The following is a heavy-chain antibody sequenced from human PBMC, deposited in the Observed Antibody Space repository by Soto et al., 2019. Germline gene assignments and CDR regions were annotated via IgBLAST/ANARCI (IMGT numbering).Heavy chain of an antibody. CDR2: IKQDGSEK. CDR3: AREQEHNWNLGGMDV. CDR1: GFSFSRFW. D-gene: IGHD1-20*01. V-gene: IGHV3-7*03. J-gene: IGHJ6*02. Sequence: DVQLVESGGNLVQPGGSLRLSCAASGFSFSRFWMSWARLAPGQGLEWVANIKQDGSEKYYVDSVRGRFTISRDNAKNSRYLQMDSLRADDTAVYYCAREQEHNWNLGGMDVWGQGTTVTVSS.